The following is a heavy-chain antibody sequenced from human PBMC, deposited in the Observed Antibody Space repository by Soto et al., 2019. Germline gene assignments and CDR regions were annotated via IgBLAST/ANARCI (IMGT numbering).Heavy chain of an antibody. Sequence: QVQLQESGPGLVKPSETLSLTCTVSGGSISSYYWSWIRQPPGKGLEWIGYIYYSGSTNYNPSLKSRVTISVDTSKNQFSLKRSSVTAADTAVYYCAGVGDCCSGYPYGVWFDPWGQGTLVTVSS. J-gene: IGHJ5*02. CDR1: GGSISSYY. CDR2: IYYSGST. CDR3: AGVGDCCSGYPYGVWFDP. V-gene: IGHV4-59*01. D-gene: IGHD3-3*01.